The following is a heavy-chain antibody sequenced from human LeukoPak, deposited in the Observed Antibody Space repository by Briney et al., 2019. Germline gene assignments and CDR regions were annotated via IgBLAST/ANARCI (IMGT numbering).Heavy chain of an antibody. CDR1: GYTFTGYY. Sequence: ASVKVSCQASGYTFTGYYMHWVRQAPGQGLEWMGLINPNSGGTNYAQKFQGRVTMTRDTSISTAYMELSRLRSDDTAVYYCAREGGDGYNYFDYWGQGTLVTVSS. J-gene: IGHJ4*02. CDR3: AREGGDGYNYFDY. CDR2: INPNSGGT. V-gene: IGHV1-2*02. D-gene: IGHD5-24*01.